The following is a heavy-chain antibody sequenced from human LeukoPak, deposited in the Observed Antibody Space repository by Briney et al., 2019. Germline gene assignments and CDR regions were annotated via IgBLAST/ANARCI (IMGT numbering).Heavy chain of an antibody. V-gene: IGHV4-59*01. CDR3: ARAPTLYYDFWSGYSGGGWFDP. CDR1: GGSISSYY. J-gene: IGHJ5*02. CDR2: IYYSGST. Sequence: PSETLSLTCTVSGGSISSYYWSWIRQPPGKGLEWIGYIYYSGSTNYNLSLKSRVTISVDTSKNQFSLKLSSVTAADTAVYYCARAPTLYYDFWSGYSGGGWFDPWGQGTLVTVSS. D-gene: IGHD3-3*01.